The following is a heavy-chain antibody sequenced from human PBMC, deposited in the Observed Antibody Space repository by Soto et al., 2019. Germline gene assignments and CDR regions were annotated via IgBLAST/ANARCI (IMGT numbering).Heavy chain of an antibody. D-gene: IGHD2-15*01. CDR2: IYPGDSDT. Sequence: GESLKISCKGSGYSFTSYWIGWVRQMPGKGLEWMGIIYPGDSDTRYSPSFQGQVTISADKSISTAYLQWSSLKASDTAMYYCARRCSGGSCYRSYGMDVWGQGTTVTVSS. V-gene: IGHV5-51*01. CDR3: ARRCSGGSCYRSYGMDV. CDR1: GYSFTSYW. J-gene: IGHJ6*02.